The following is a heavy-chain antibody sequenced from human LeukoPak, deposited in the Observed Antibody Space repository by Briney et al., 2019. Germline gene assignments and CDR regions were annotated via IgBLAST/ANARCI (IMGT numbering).Heavy chain of an antibody. D-gene: IGHD6-13*01. V-gene: IGHV3-30*18. CDR1: GFTFDDYA. Sequence: GRSLRLSCAASGFTFDDYAMHWVRQAPGKGLEWVAVISYDGSNKYYADSVKGRFTISRDNSKNTLYLQMNSLRAEDTAVYYCAKDRKSSSWSPRPDYWGQGTLVTVSS. CDR2: ISYDGSNK. CDR3: AKDRKSSSWSPRPDY. J-gene: IGHJ4*02.